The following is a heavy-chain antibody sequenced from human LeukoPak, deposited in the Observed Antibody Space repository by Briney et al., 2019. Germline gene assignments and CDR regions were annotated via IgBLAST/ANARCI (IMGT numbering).Heavy chain of an antibody. CDR1: XFXXTSXX. Sequence: GXXXLXXXAXXFXXTSXXXXXVXQAPGKGXEWVSTISGGGGSTYYADSVKGRFTISRDNSKNTLYLQVNSLRAEDTAVYYCAKGGKWDVTPFDYWGQGTLVTVSS. D-gene: IGHD1-26*01. CDR2: ISGGGGST. J-gene: IGHJ4*02. V-gene: IGHV3-23*01. CDR3: AKGGKWDVTPFDY.